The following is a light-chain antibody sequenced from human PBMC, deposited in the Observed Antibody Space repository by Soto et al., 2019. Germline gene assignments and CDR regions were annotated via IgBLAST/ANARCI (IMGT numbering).Light chain of an antibody. CDR1: QSVSSY. Sequence: EIVLTQSPATLSLSPGERATLSCRASQSVSSYLAWYQQKPGQAPRLLIYDASNRATGIPARFSGSGSGTDFTLTISRLEPEDFAVYYCQQRSKWPGTFGQGTKV. CDR3: QQRSKWPGT. J-gene: IGKJ1*01. CDR2: DAS. V-gene: IGKV3-11*01.